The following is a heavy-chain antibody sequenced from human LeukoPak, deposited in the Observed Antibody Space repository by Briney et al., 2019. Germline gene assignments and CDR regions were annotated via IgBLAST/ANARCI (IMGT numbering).Heavy chain of an antibody. J-gene: IGHJ4*02. V-gene: IGHV3-30*18. CDR2: ISFDGSNK. CDR1: GFTFSSYG. Sequence: GGSLRLSCAASGFTFSSYGMNWVRQAPGKGLEWVAVISFDGSNKYYADSVKGRFTISRDNSKNTLYLQMNSLRAEDTAVYYCAKDVDPFGSGSYVEGFDYWGQGTLVIVSS. CDR3: AKDVDPFGSGSYVEGFDY. D-gene: IGHD3-10*01.